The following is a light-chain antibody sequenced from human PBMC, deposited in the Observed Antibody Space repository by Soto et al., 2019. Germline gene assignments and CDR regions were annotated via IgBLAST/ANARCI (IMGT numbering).Light chain of an antibody. CDR2: AAS. V-gene: IGKV1-9*01. J-gene: IGKJ2*01. Sequence: IQLTQSPSSLSASVGDRDTITCRASQGISSYLAWYQQKPGKAPKLLIYAASTLQSGVPSRFSGSGSGTDFTLTISSLQPEDFATYYCQKLNSYPRYTFGQGTKLEIK. CDR3: QKLNSYPRYT. CDR1: QGISSY.